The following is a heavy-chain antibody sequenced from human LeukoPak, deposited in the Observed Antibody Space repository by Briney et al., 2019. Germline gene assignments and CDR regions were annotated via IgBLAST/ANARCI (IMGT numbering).Heavy chain of an antibody. Sequence: PGGSLRLSCAASGFTFSSYEMNWVRQAPGKGLEWVSYISSSGSTIYYADSVKGRFTISRDNAKNSLHLQMNSLRAEDTAVYYCARVSARISMIVGFDHWGQGTLVTVSS. CDR2: ISSSGSTI. CDR3: ARVSARISMIVGFDH. V-gene: IGHV3-48*03. CDR1: GFTFSSYE. D-gene: IGHD3-22*01. J-gene: IGHJ4*02.